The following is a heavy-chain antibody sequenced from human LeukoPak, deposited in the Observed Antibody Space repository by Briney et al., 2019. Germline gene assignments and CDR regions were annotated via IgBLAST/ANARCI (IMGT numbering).Heavy chain of an antibody. D-gene: IGHD3-22*01. CDR3: ATERRFGYYSDNSGYPPS. Sequence: ASVKVSCKASGYTFTSYGISWVRQAPGQGLEWMGWISAYNGNTNYAQKLQGRVTMTTDTSTSTAYVELRSLRSDDTAVYYCATERRFGYYSDNSGYPPSWGQGTLVTVSS. V-gene: IGHV1-18*01. CDR2: ISAYNGNT. J-gene: IGHJ5*02. CDR1: GYTFTSYG.